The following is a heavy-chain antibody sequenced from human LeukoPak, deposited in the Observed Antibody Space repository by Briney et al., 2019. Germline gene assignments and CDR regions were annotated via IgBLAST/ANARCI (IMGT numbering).Heavy chain of an antibody. D-gene: IGHD3-10*01. CDR1: GFTFSSYW. Sequence: GGSLRLSCAASGFTFSSYWMSWVRQAPGKGLEWVANIKQDGSEKYYVDSVKGRFTISRDNAKNSLYLQMNSLRAEDTAVYYCARIASSGSYYRNFDYWGQGTLVTVSS. V-gene: IGHV3-7*01. J-gene: IGHJ4*02. CDR2: IKQDGSEK. CDR3: ARIASSGSYYRNFDY.